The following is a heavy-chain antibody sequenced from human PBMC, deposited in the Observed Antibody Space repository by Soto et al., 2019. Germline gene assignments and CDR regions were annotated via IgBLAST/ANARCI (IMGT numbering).Heavy chain of an antibody. CDR1: GGSISSGGYY. Sequence: QVQLQESGPGLVKPSQTLSLTCTVSGGSISSGGYYWSWLRQHPWKGLEWIGYIYYSGRTYYNPSLKSRVTISVDTSKNQFSLKLSSVTAADTAVYYWAREAPYGDYKRGFDYWGQGTLVTVSS. CDR3: AREAPYGDYKRGFDY. CDR2: IYYSGRT. J-gene: IGHJ4*02. D-gene: IGHD4-17*01. V-gene: IGHV4-31*03.